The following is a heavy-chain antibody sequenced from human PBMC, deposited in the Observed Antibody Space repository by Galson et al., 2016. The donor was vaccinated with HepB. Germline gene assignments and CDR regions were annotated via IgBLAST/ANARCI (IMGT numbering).Heavy chain of an antibody. CDR1: GASISSSTYY. V-gene: IGHV4-39*01. CDR2: IYYSVNT. J-gene: IGHJ4*02. Sequence: ETLSLPCTVSGASISSSTYYWGWIRQPPGRGLEWIGSIYYSVNTQYNPSLKSRVTMSVDTSKNQFSMKLSSVAASDTAIYYCARHPFDYWGQGTLVTVSS. CDR3: ARHPFDY.